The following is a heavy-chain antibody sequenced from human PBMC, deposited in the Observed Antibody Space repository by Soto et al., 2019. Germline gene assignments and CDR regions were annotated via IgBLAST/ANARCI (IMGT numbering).Heavy chain of an antibody. D-gene: IGHD2-21*02. CDR2: IGASGDIT. CDR3: AKDDFTDRGDDYFDY. J-gene: IGHJ4*02. V-gene: IGHV3-23*01. CDR1: GFCVKNFA. Sequence: GGSLRLSCAASGFCVKNFAMSGVRQAPGKGLEWVAGIGASGDITWYADSVKGRLSISRDNSKNTLYLQLNSLRFEDTAVYYCAKDDFTDRGDDYFDYWGPGTLVTVSS.